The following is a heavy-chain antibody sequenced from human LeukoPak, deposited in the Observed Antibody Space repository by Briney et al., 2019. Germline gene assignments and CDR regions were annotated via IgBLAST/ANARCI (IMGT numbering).Heavy chain of an antibody. CDR3: ATYSSSWYQVVVAFDI. D-gene: IGHD6-13*01. J-gene: IGHJ3*02. Sequence: SVKVSCKASGGTFSSYAISWVRQAPGQGLEWMGGIIPIFGTANYAQKLQGRVTMTTDTSTSTAYMELRSLRSDDTAVYYCATYSSSWYQVVVAFDIWGQGTMVTVSS. CDR2: IIPIFGTA. V-gene: IGHV1-69*05. CDR1: GGTFSSYA.